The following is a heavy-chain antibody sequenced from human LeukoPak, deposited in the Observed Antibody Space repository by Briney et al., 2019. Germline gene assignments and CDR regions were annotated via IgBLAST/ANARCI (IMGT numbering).Heavy chain of an antibody. D-gene: IGHD1-26*01. CDR1: GYAFTGYY. CDR3: AREEWDGKSWDS. CDR2: INPNSSGS. J-gene: IGHJ4*02. V-gene: IGHV1-2*06. Sequence: ASVTVSCKASGYAFTGYYVHWVRQAPGQGLEWMGRINPNSSGSNYAQNFQGRVTMTRDTSISTAYMELTRLRSDDTAVYYCAREEWDGKSWDSGGQGTLVTVSS.